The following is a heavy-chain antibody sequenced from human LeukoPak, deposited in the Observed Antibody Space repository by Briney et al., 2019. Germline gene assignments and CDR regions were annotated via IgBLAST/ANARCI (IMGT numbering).Heavy chain of an antibody. V-gene: IGHV1-2*02. CDR3: ARFSIAAAGTVDY. CDR2: INPNSGGT. CDR1: GYTFTGYY. D-gene: IGHD6-13*01. J-gene: IGHJ4*02. Sequence: ASVKVSCKASGYTFTGYYMHWVRQAPGQGLEWMGWINPNSGGTNYAQKFQGRVTMTRDTSISTAYMELSRLRSDDTAVYYCARFSIAAAGTVDYWGQGTLVTVSS.